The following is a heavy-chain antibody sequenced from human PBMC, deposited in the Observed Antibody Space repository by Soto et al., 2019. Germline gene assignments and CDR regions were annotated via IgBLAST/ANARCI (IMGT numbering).Heavy chain of an antibody. CDR3: ARDDVEQFVYYYGMDV. CDR1: GFSISSGYY. D-gene: IGHD6-6*01. Sequence: PSETLSLTCAVSGFSISSGYYWGWIRQPPGKGLEWIGTVHHSGSTSYNPSLKSRVTMSVDTSKNQFSLKLTSVTAADTAVYYCARDDVEQFVYYYGMDVWGQGTTVTVSS. V-gene: IGHV4-38-2*02. J-gene: IGHJ6*02. CDR2: VHHSGST.